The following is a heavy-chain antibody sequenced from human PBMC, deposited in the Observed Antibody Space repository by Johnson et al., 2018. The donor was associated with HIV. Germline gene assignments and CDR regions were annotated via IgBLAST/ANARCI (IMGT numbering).Heavy chain of an antibody. V-gene: IGHV3-7*04. Sequence: VQLVESGGGLVQPGGSLRLSCAASGFTFSSYWMSWVRQAPGKGLEWVANIKQDGSEKYYVDSVKGRFTISRDNAKNSLYLQMNSRRAEDTAVYYCARALRVLLGAFDIWGQGTMVTVSS. CDR1: GFTFSSYW. CDR2: IKQDGSEK. CDR3: ARALRVLLGAFDI. J-gene: IGHJ3*02. D-gene: IGHD2-8*02.